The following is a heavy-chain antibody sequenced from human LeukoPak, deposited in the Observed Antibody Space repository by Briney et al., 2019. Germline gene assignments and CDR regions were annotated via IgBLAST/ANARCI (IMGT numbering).Heavy chain of an antibody. Sequence: GGSLRLSCAASGFTFSSYGMHWVRQAPGKGLEWVAVISYDGSNKYYADSVKGRFTISRDNSKNTLYLQMNSLRAEDTAVYYCARERKEYSSVLSGIYSFDYWGQGTLVTVSS. CDR2: ISYDGSNK. J-gene: IGHJ4*02. CDR1: GFTFSSYG. D-gene: IGHD6-19*01. V-gene: IGHV3-30*03. CDR3: ARERKEYSSVLSGIYSFDY.